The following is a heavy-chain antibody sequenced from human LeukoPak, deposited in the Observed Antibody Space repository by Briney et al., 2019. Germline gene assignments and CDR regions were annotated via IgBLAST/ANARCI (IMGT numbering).Heavy chain of an antibody. D-gene: IGHD6-19*01. V-gene: IGHV4-4*07. CDR2: IYTSGST. J-gene: IGHJ4*02. CDR1: GGSISGYY. CDR3: ARDGSSGWYGTIDY. Sequence: SETLSLTCTVSGGSISGYYWSWIRQPAGKGLEWIGRIYTSGSTNYNPSLKSRVTISVDKSKNQFSLKLSSVTAADTAVYYCARDGSSGWYGTIDYWGQGTLVTVSS.